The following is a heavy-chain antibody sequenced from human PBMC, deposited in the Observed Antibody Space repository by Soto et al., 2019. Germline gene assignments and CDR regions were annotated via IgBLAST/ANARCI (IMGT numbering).Heavy chain of an antibody. J-gene: IGHJ4*02. CDR3: ARVVEWEVAFDY. CDR1: GGSISSGGYY. D-gene: IGHD1-26*01. Sequence: QVQLQESGPGRVKPSQTLSLTCTVSGGSISSGGYYWSWIRQHPGKGLEWIGYIYYSGSTYYNPSLKSRVTISVDTSKNKFSLKLSSVTAADTAVYYCARVVEWEVAFDYWGQGTLVTVSS. V-gene: IGHV4-31*03. CDR2: IYYSGST.